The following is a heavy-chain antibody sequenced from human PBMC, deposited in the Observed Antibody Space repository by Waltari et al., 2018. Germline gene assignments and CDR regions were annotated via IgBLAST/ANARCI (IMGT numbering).Heavy chain of an antibody. Sequence: QLQLQESGPGLVKPSETLSLTCTVSGDSIKSSTYNWAWVRQPPGKGLEYIVSISSSGRLYCNPSLMSRVTISVDSSKNQFSLDFTSVTAADTAVYYCARVAPYTTDGFDSWGQGTLVTVS. CDR3: ARVAPYTTDGFDS. V-gene: IGHV4-39*07. D-gene: IGHD1-1*01. J-gene: IGHJ4*02. CDR2: ISSSGRL. CDR1: GDSIKSSTYN.